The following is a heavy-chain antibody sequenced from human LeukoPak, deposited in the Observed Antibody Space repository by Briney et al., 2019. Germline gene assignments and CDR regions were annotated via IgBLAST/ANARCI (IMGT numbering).Heavy chain of an antibody. CDR2: IDYSGGV. Sequence: SETLSLTCTVSGGSISSSNSFWGWIRQPPGKGLEWIASIDYSGGVYYNPSLKSRVTISVDTSKNQFSLKVNSVTAADTAVYYCARRPPGVIRDDRYWYFDLWGRGTLVTVSS. CDR1: GGSISSSNSF. CDR3: ARRPPGVIRDDRYWYFDL. J-gene: IGHJ2*01. V-gene: IGHV4-39*01. D-gene: IGHD2-8*01.